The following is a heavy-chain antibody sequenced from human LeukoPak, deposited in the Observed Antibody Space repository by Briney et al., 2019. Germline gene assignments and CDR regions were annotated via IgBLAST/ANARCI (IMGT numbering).Heavy chain of an antibody. CDR2: IHSSGSNI. CDR3: ARGGGVQYFLNAFDV. CDR1: GFIFSNHE. J-gene: IGHJ3*01. D-gene: IGHD2-8*02. V-gene: IGHV3-48*03. Sequence: GGSLRLSCAASGFIFSNHEMNWVRQAPGKGLEWVSYIHSSGSNIYADSVKGRFTISRDNAKNSVYVQMNNLRAEDTAVYYCARGGGVQYFLNAFDVWGQGTLVTVSS.